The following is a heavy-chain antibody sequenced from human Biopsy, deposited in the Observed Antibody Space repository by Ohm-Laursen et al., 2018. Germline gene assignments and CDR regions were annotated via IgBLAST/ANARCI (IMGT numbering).Heavy chain of an antibody. V-gene: IGHV1-2*02. Sequence: GASVKVSCKASGYTFTGYYLHWVRQAPGQGLEWMEWINPKSGGTHYLEKFRGRVTMTRDTSINTAYMEVSSLRSDDTAVYYCAIDGNDFLTDYLKIDQWGQGTLVTVSS. CDR1: GYTFTGYY. CDR2: INPKSGGT. CDR3: AIDGNDFLTDYLKIDQ. J-gene: IGHJ4*02. D-gene: IGHD3-9*01.